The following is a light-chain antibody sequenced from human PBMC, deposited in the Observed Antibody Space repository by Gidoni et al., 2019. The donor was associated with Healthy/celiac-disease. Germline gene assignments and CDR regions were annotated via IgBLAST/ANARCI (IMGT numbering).Light chain of an antibody. CDR1: QSISSW. CDR3: QQYNSDPS. CDR2: KAS. Sequence: DIQMTQSPSTLSASVGDRVTITCRASQSISSWLAWYQQKPGKAPNLLIYKASSLESGVPSRFSGSGSGTEFTRTISSLQPDDFATYYCQQYNSDPSFGQGTKLEIK. V-gene: IGKV1-5*03. J-gene: IGKJ2*01.